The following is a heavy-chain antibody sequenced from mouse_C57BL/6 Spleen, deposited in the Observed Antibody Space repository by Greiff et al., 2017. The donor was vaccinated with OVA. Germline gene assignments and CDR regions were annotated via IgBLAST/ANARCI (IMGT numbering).Heavy chain of an antibody. CDR3: ASLLYGSSLYYFDY. J-gene: IGHJ2*01. Sequence: EVQLQQSGPELVKPGASVKISCKASGYTFTDYYMNWVKQSHGKSLEWIGDINPNNGGTSYNQKFKGKATLTVDKSSSTAYMELRSLTSEDSAVYYCASLLYGSSLYYFDYWGQGTTLTVSS. V-gene: IGHV1-26*01. D-gene: IGHD1-1*01. CDR1: GYTFTDYY. CDR2: INPNNGGT.